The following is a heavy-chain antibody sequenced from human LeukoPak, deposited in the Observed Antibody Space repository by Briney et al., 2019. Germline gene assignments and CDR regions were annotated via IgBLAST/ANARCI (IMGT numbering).Heavy chain of an antibody. V-gene: IGHV1-18*01. D-gene: IGHD1-26*01. CDR3: ARDKGGSHFRYYYYGMDV. CDR1: GYTFTSYG. J-gene: IGHJ6*02. Sequence: ASVKVSCKASGYTFTSYGISWVRQAPGQGLEWMGWISAYNGNTNYAQKLQGRVTMTTDTSTSTAYMELRSLRSDDTAVYYCARDKGGSHFRYYYYGMDVWGQGTTVTVSS. CDR2: ISAYNGNT.